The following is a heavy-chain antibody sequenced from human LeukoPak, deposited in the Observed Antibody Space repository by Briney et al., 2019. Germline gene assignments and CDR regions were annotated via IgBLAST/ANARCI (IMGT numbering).Heavy chain of an antibody. Sequence: GGSLRLSCVASGFTFSSYWMHWVRQAPGKGLEWVSRIDFETDTTTYAGSVKGRFTISRDNTKNTLYLQMDSLRDEDAAVYYCVRAGSGFDYWGQGTLVTVTS. CDR3: VRAGSGFDY. CDR1: GFTFSSYW. D-gene: IGHD2-15*01. J-gene: IGHJ4*02. V-gene: IGHV3-74*01. CDR2: IDFETDTT.